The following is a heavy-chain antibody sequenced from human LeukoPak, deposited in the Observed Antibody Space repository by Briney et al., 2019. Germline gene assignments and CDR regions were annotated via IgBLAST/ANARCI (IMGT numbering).Heavy chain of an antibody. CDR2: INPNSGGT. V-gene: IGHV1-2*02. CDR1: GYTFTGYY. Sequence: GASVKVSCKASGYTFTGYYMHWVRQAPGQGLEWMGWINPNSGGTNYAQKFQGRVTMTRDTSISTAYMELSRLRSDDTAVYYCARDHLLRYFDKQKNRNWFDPWGQGTLVAVSS. CDR3: ARDHLLRYFDKQKNRNWFDP. D-gene: IGHD3-9*01. J-gene: IGHJ5*02.